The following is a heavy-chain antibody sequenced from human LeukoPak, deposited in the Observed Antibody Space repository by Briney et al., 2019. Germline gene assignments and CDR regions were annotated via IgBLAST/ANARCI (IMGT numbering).Heavy chain of an antibody. CDR2: INHSGST. CDR1: GGSFSGYY. CDR3: ASFRGGVTTSTPYGMDV. V-gene: IGHV4-34*01. D-gene: IGHD4-17*01. Sequence: SETLSLTCAVYGGSFSGYYWSWIRQPPGKGLEWIGEINHSGSTNYNPSLKSRVTISVDTSKNQFSLKLSSVTAADTAVYYCASFRGGVTTSTPYGMDVWAKGPRSPSP. J-gene: IGHJ6*02.